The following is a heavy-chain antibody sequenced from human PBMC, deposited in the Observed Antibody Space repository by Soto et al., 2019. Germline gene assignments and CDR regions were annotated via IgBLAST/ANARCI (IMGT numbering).Heavy chain of an antibody. CDR3: VACDYGDYPRY. D-gene: IGHD4-17*01. J-gene: IGHJ4*02. CDR2: INHSGST. CDR1: SGSFSGYY. V-gene: IGHV4-34*01. Sequence: SETLSLTCAVYSGSFSGYYWSWIRQPPGKGLEWIGEINHSGSTNYNPSLKSRLTISVDTSKNQFSLKLRSVTAADTALYYCVACDYGDYPRYWGPGTLVTVSS.